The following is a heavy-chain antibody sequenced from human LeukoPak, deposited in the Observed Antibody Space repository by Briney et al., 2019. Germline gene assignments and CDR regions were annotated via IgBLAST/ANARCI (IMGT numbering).Heavy chain of an antibody. V-gene: IGHV3-23*01. J-gene: IGHJ2*01. Sequence: GGSLRLSCVASGFTFGKSAMSWVRQAPGKGLEWVSAIDGSRTYYEDSVKGRFTISRDNSKNTLYLQMNSLRGEDTAVYYCAREVDGCSVADLWGRGTLVTVSS. CDR1: GFTFGKSA. CDR2: IDGSRT. CDR3: AREVDGCSVADL. D-gene: IGHD5-24*01.